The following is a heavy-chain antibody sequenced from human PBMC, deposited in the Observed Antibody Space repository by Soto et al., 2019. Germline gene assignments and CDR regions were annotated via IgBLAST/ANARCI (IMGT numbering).Heavy chain of an antibody. CDR2: ISAYNGNT. V-gene: IGHV1-18*01. J-gene: IGHJ4*02. CDR3: ARDLAAAGPFDY. D-gene: IGHD6-13*01. CDR1: GYTFTSYA. Sequence: QVQLVQSRAEVKKPGASVKVSCKTSGYTFTSYAISWVRQAPGQGLEWMGWISAYNGNTHYAQKLQGRVTMTTDTSTSTAYMELRSLRSDDTAVYYCARDLAAAGPFDYWGQGTLVTVSS.